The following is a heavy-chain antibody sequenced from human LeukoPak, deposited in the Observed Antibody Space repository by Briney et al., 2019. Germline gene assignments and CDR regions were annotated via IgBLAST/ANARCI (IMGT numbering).Heavy chain of an antibody. CDR2: MKQDGSER. CDR1: GFTFSSYW. J-gene: IGHJ3*02. Sequence: GGSLRLSCAASGFTFSSYWMNWVRQAPGKGLEWVANMKQDGSERYYVDSVKGRFTISRDNAKNSLYLQMNSLRAEDTAVYYCARVRKYSSGWYDAFDIWGQGTMVTVSS. CDR3: ARVRKYSSGWYDAFDI. D-gene: IGHD6-19*01. V-gene: IGHV3-7*05.